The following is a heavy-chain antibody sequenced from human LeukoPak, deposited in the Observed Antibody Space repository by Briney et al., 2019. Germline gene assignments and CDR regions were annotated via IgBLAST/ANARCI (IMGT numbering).Heavy chain of an antibody. D-gene: IGHD3-3*01. CDR3: ARGKGITIFGGYYYYGMDV. Sequence: TLSLTCTVSGGSISSGGYYWSWIRQHPGKGLEWIGYIYYSGRTYYNPSLKSRVTISVDTSKNQFSLKLSSVTAADTAVYYCARGKGITIFGGYYYYGMDVWGQGTTVTVSS. J-gene: IGHJ6*02. CDR2: IYYSGRT. CDR1: GGSISSGGYY. V-gene: IGHV4-31*03.